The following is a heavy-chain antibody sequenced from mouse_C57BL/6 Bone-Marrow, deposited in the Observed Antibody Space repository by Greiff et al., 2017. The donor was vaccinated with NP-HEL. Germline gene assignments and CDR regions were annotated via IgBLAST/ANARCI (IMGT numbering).Heavy chain of an antibody. CDR3: ARVDSSGYAWFAY. D-gene: IGHD3-2*02. V-gene: IGHV1-18*01. CDR2: INPNNGGT. J-gene: IGHJ3*01. CDR1: GYTFTDYN. Sequence: VQLQQSGPELVKPGASVKIPCKASGYTFTDYNMDWVKQSHGKSLEWIGDINPNNGGTIYNQKFKGKATLTVDKSSSTAYMELRSLTSEDTAVYYCARVDSSGYAWFAYWGQGTLVTVSA.